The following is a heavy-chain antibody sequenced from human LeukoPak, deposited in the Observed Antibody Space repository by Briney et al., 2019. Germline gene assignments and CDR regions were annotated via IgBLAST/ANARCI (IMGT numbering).Heavy chain of an antibody. CDR1: GFTFSSYS. J-gene: IGHJ4*02. D-gene: IGHD3-10*01. Sequence: GGSLRLSCAASGFTFSSYSMNWVRQAPGKGLEWVSSISSSSSYIYYADSVKGRFTISRDNAKNSLYLQINSLRAEDTAVYYCARVQPKEGVWFGEFSSGGYFDYWGQGTLVTVSS. CDR3: ARVQPKEGVWFGEFSSGGYFDY. CDR2: ISSSSSYI. V-gene: IGHV3-21*01.